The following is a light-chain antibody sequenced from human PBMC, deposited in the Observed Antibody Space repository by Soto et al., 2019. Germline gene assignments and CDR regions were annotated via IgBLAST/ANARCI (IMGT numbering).Light chain of an antibody. J-gene: IGLJ3*02. CDR3: AAWDARLNGVV. CDR1: SSNIGTNT. V-gene: IGLV1-44*01. Sequence: QSVLTQPPSTSGTPGQRVTISCSGSSSNIGTNTVNWYQQVPGTAPKLLIYSNDQRPSGVPDRFSGSKSGTSVSLAISGPQSEDEADYFCAAWDARLNGVVFGGGTKVTVL. CDR2: SND.